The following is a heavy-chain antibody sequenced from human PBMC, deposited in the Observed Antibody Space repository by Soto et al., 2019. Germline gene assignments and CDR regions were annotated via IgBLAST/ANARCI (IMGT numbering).Heavy chain of an antibody. Sequence: SETLSLTCTVSGGSVSSGSYYWSWIRQPPGKGLEWIGYMYNSGSTNYNPSLKSRVIISVDTSKNQFSLKLSSVTAADTAVYYCARVSSGWYYFDYWGQGTLVTVSS. D-gene: IGHD6-19*01. CDR2: MYNSGST. CDR1: GGSVSSGSYY. CDR3: ARVSSGWYYFDY. V-gene: IGHV4-61*01. J-gene: IGHJ4*02.